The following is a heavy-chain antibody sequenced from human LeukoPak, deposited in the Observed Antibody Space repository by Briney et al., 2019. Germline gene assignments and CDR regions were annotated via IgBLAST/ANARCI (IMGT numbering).Heavy chain of an antibody. Sequence: SETLSLTCTVSSGSVNSYYWSWIRQPPGKGLEWIGYIYYSGSTNYNPSLKSRVTISVDTSKNQFSLKLSSVTAADTAVYYCASVPREAYCGGDCYPDYWGQGTLVTVSS. J-gene: IGHJ4*02. CDR1: SGSVNSYY. CDR2: IYYSGST. CDR3: ASVPREAYCGGDCYPDY. V-gene: IGHV4-59*02. D-gene: IGHD2-21*02.